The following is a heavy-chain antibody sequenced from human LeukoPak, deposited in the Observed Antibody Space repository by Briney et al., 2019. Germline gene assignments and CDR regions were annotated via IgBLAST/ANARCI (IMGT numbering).Heavy chain of an antibody. Sequence: GGSLRLSCSASGFTFSNYAMNWVRQAPGKGLEWVSTVSVSGTTTFYADSVRGRFTISRDNSKKMLYLQMISLRAEDTALYYCAKARNAHYAYNDAFDIWGQGTMVTVSS. V-gene: IGHV3-23*01. CDR1: GFTFSNYA. CDR3: AKARNAHYAYNDAFDI. CDR2: VSVSGTTT. J-gene: IGHJ3*02. D-gene: IGHD1-14*01.